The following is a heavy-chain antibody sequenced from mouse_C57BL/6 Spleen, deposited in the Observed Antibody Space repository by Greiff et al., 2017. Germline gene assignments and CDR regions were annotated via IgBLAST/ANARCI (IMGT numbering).Heavy chain of an antibody. V-gene: IGHV1-15*01. Sequence: QVHVKQPGAELVRPGASVTLSCKASGYTFTDYEMHWVKQTPVHGLEWIGAIDPETGGTAYNQKFKGKAILTADKSSSTAYMELRSLTSEDSAVYYCTRGPLRPWGQGTTLTVSS. CDR2: IDPETGGT. CDR1: GYTFTDYE. D-gene: IGHD1-2*01. J-gene: IGHJ2*01. CDR3: TRGPLRP.